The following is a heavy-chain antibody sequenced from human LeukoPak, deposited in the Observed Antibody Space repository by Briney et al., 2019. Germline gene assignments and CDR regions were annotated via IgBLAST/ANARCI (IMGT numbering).Heavy chain of an antibody. CDR2: ISAYNGNT. J-gene: IGHJ6*02. CDR1: GYTFTSYG. CDR3: ARLRDYYGSGSGYYYGMDV. V-gene: IGHV1-18*01. D-gene: IGHD3-10*01. Sequence: ASVKVSCKASGYTFTSYGISWVRQAPGQGLEWMGWISAYNGNTNYAQKLQGRVTMTTDTSTSTAYMELRSLRSDDTAVYYCARLRDYYGSGSGYYYGMDVWGQGTTVTVSS.